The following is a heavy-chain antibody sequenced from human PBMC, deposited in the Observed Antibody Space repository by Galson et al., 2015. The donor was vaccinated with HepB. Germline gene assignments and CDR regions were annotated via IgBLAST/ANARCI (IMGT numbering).Heavy chain of an antibody. J-gene: IGHJ4*02. CDR2: IIPILGIA. CDR1: GGTFSSYT. D-gene: IGHD6-13*01. Sequence: SVKVSCKASGGTFSSYTISWVRQAPGQGLEWMGRIIPILGIANYAQKFQGRVTITADKSTSTAYMELSSLRSEDTAVYYCARDREGDSSSWYVGVDYRGQGTLVTVSS. V-gene: IGHV1-69*04. CDR3: ARDREGDSSSWYVGVDY.